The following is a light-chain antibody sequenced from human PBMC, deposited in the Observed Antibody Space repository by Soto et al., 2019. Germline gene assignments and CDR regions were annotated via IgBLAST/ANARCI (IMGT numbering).Light chain of an antibody. V-gene: IGKV3-15*01. Sequence: EIVMTQSSATLSVSPGDRATLSCRASQSVSSNLAWYLQKPGQAPRLLIYGASTRATGIPARFSGSGSGTEFTLTISSLQSEDFAVYFCQQYSNWPQTFGQGTKV. CDR1: QSVSSN. J-gene: IGKJ1*01. CDR3: QQYSNWPQT. CDR2: GAS.